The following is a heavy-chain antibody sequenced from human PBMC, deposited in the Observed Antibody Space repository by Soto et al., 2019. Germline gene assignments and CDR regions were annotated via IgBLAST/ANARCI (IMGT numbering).Heavy chain of an antibody. J-gene: IGHJ4*02. V-gene: IGHV1-18*01. CDR1: GYTFTSYG. CDR2: ISAYNGNT. D-gene: IGHD6-13*01. Sequence: ASVKVSCKASGYTFTSYGIRWVRQAPGQGLEWMGWISAYNGNTNYAQKLQGRVTMTTDTSTSTAYMELRSLRSDDTAVYYCARSIAAAVEFDYWGQGTLVTVSS. CDR3: ARSIAAAVEFDY.